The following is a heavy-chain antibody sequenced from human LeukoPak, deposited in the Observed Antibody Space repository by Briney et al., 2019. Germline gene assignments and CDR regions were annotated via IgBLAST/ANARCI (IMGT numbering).Heavy chain of an antibody. CDR2: IYYSGST. D-gene: IGHD3-16*01. V-gene: IGHV4-59*01. CDR3: ARVGDLGFDY. J-gene: IGHJ4*02. Sequence: PSETLSLTCTVSGGSISSYYWSWIRQPPGKGLEWIGYIYYSGSTNYNPSLKSRVTISVDTSKNQFSLKLSSVTAAATAVYYCARVGDLGFDYWGQGTLVTVSS. CDR1: GGSISSYY.